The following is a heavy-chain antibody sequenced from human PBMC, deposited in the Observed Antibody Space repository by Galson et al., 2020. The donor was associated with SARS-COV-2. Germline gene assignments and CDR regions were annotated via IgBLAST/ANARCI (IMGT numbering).Heavy chain of an antibody. CDR1: GGSISSSSYY. Sequence: ETLSLTCTVSGGSISSSSYYWGWIRQPPGKGLEWIGSIYYSGSTYYNPSLKSRVTISVDTSKNQFSLKLSSVTAADTAVYYCASHRPLRYFDWTYYYMDVWGKGTTVTISS. D-gene: IGHD3-9*01. CDR3: ASHRPLRYFDWTYYYMDV. CDR2: IYYSGST. J-gene: IGHJ6*03. V-gene: IGHV4-39*01.